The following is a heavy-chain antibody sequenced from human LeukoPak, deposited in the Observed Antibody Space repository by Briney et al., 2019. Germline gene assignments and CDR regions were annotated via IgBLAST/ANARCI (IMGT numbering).Heavy chain of an antibody. Sequence: GGSLRLSCAASGFSVSSNHVSWVRQAPGKGLEWVSVIYSGGNTYYADSVKGRFTISKDNSKNTLYLQMNSLRAEDTAVYYCAKPAGADCGGDCYLQYFQHWGQGTLVTVSS. CDR2: IYSGGNT. V-gene: IGHV3-53*01. D-gene: IGHD2-21*02. CDR3: AKPAGADCGGDCYLQYFQH. J-gene: IGHJ1*01. CDR1: GFSVSSNH.